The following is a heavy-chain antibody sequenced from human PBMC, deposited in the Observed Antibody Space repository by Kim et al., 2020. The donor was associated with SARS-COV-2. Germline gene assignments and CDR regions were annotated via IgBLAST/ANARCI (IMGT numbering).Heavy chain of an antibody. CDR2: ISWDGGSI. V-gene: IGHV3-43D*03. CDR1: GFTFDESA. CDR3: EKEHRGGMDG. J-gene: IGHJ6*02. Sequence: GSLRLSCVASGFTFDESAMNWVRQVPGRGLEWVSVISWDGGSIYYGGSVKGRFTVTRDNSKNSLHLQMNSLRAEDSGIYYCEKEHRGGMDGWGQGTTDT.